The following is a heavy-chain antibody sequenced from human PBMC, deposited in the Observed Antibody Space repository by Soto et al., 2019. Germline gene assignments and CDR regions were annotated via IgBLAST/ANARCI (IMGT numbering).Heavy chain of an antibody. J-gene: IGHJ4*02. CDR1: GGSISSYY. V-gene: IGHV4-59*01. CDR2: IYYSGST. D-gene: IGHD7-27*01. CDR3: ARRWGTYFDF. Sequence: QVQLQESGPGLVKPSETLSLTCTVSGGSISSYYWSWIRQPPGKGLEWIGYIYYSGSTDYDPSLKCRGTISVDTTTNQFSRQLSSVTAADTAVYYCARRWGTYFDFWGQGTLVTVSS.